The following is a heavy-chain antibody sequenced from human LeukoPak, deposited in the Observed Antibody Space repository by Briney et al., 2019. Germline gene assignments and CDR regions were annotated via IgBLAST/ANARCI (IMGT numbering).Heavy chain of an antibody. V-gene: IGHV4-39*01. J-gene: IGHJ3*02. CDR3: ARLPFGWYGFDAFDI. CDR1: GGSISSSSYY. Sequence: SETLSLTCTVSGGSISSSSYYWGWIRQPPGKGLEWIGSIYYSGSTYYNPSLKSRVTISVDKSKNQFSLKLSSVTAADTAVYYCARLPFGWYGFDAFDIWGQGTMVTVSS. CDR2: IYYSGST. D-gene: IGHD2-15*01.